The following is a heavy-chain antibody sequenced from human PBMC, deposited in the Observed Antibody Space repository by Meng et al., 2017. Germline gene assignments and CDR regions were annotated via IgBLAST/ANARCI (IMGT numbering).Heavy chain of an antibody. CDR3: ARVVAATTLFLDY. J-gene: IGHJ4*02. CDR2: IYHSGST. D-gene: IGHD2-15*01. CDR1: GGSISSSNW. Sequence: QGQLQESGPVLVKPSGTLSLTGAVSGGSISSSNWWSWVRQPPGKGLEWIGEIYHSGSTNYNPSLKSRVTISVDKSKNQFSLKLSSVTAADSAVYYCARVVAATTLFLDYWGQGTLVTVSS. V-gene: IGHV4-4*02.